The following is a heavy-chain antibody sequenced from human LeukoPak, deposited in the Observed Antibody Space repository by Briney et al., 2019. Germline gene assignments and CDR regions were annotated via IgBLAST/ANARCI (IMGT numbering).Heavy chain of an antibody. CDR3: ARGVGSPRGGYYGMDV. V-gene: IGHV3-21*01. D-gene: IGHD3-10*01. J-gene: IGHJ6*02. CDR2: ISSSSSYI. Sequence: GGSLRLSCAASGFTFSSYSMNWVRQAPGKGLEWVSSISSSSSYIYYADSVKGRFTISRDNAKNSLYLQMNSLRAEDTAVYYCARGVGSPRGGYYGMDVWGQGTTVTVSS. CDR1: GFTFSSYS.